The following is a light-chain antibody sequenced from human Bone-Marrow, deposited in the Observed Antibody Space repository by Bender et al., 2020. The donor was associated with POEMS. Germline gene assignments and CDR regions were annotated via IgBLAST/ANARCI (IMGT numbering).Light chain of an antibody. J-gene: IGLJ1*01. CDR1: SSNIGNHG. CDR3: SSYTSTNTLL. V-gene: IGLV2-14*01. CDR2: DVT. Sequence: QSVVTQPPSLSEAPRQRVTISCSGSSSNIGNHGVNWYQQHPGKAPKLIIYDVTSRPSGVSLRFSASRSGNAASLTVSGLQAEDEADYFCSSYTSTNTLLFGTGTKVTVL.